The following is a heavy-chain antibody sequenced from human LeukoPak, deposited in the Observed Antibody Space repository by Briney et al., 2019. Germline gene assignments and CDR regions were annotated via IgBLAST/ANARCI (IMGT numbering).Heavy chain of an antibody. J-gene: IGHJ4*02. Sequence: AGGSLRLSCTASGFSFGAYAMNWVRQAPGKGLEWVAGITWNSGSIEYVDSVKGRFTISRDNAKDSLYLQMNSLRTEDTAFYYCAKDEGSGSFLIFDHWGQGALVTVSS. CDR1: GFSFGAYA. CDR3: AKDEGSGSFLIFDH. V-gene: IGHV3-9*01. D-gene: IGHD6-6*01. CDR2: ITWNSGSI.